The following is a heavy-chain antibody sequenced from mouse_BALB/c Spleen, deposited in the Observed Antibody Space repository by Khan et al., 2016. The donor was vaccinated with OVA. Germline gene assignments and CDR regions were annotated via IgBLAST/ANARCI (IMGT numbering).Heavy chain of an antibody. CDR1: GYTFTSYW. Sequence: VQLQESGAELAKPGASVKMSCKASGYTFTSYWMHWVKQRPGQGLEWIGYINPSTGYTEYNQKFKDKATLTADKSSSTAYMQLSSLTSEDSAGDYCARARDYRYDWFAYWGQGTLVTVSA. J-gene: IGHJ3*01. CDR3: ARARDYRYDWFAY. V-gene: IGHV1-7*01. CDR2: INPSTGYT. D-gene: IGHD2-14*01.